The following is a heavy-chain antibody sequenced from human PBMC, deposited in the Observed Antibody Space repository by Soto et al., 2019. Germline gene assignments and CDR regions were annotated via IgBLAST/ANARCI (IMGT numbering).Heavy chain of an antibody. V-gene: IGHV4-34*01. CDR2: INHSGSV. Sequence: SETLSLTCAVYGGSFHGYYWSWIRQPPGKGLEWIGEINHSGSVNFNPTFKSRVSISLDTSKNQMSLQLSSVSAADTAVYYCEKGHQDGYYDSGTFYSRVPWGQGTLVTVSS. CDR1: GGSFHGYY. J-gene: IGHJ5*02. D-gene: IGHD3-10*01. CDR3: EKGHQDGYYDSGTFYSRVP.